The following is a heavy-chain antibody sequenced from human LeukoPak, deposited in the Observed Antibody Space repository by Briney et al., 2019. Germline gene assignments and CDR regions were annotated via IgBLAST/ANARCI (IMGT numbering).Heavy chain of an antibody. CDR3: ARNGYTSTWDFDY. D-gene: IGHD6-13*01. Sequence: GESLKISCKGSGYSFTSYWISWVRQMPGKGLEWMGRIDPSDSYTNYSPSFQGHVTISADKSISTAYLQWSSLKASDTAMYYCARNGYTSTWDFDYWGQGTLATVSS. V-gene: IGHV5-10-1*01. J-gene: IGHJ4*02. CDR1: GYSFTSYW. CDR2: IDPSDSYT.